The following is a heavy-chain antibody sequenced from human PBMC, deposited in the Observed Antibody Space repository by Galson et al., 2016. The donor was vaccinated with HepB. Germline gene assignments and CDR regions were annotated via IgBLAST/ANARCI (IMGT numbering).Heavy chain of an antibody. V-gene: IGHV3-15*01. Sequence: SLRLSCAASGFIISNAWMSWVRQAPGKGLEWVGRIKSKTDGGTTDYAAPVKGRFTISRDDSKNTLYLQMNSLKTEDTAVYYCTTAVVKYDYFDYWGQGTLVTVSS. CDR1: GFIISNAW. CDR3: TTAVVKYDYFDY. J-gene: IGHJ4*02. CDR2: IKSKTDGGTT. D-gene: IGHD4-23*01.